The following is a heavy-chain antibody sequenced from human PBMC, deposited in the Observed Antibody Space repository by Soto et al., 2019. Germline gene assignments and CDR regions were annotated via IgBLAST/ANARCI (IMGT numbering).Heavy chain of an antibody. CDR2: IKLDGSEK. D-gene: IGHD6-25*01. Sequence: EVQLVESGGGLVQPGGSLRLSCAASGFTFSTYWMTWVRQAPGKGLEWVASIKLDGSEKQYVDSGKGRFTISRDNAKESLYLQMNSLRGEDSGLYYCARGTTAADWGQGTRVTVSS. V-gene: IGHV3-7*01. J-gene: IGHJ4*02. CDR1: GFTFSTYW. CDR3: ARGTTAAD.